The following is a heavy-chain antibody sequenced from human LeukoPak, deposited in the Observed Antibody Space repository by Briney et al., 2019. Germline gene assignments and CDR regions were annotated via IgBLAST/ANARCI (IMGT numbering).Heavy chain of an antibody. D-gene: IGHD5-18*01. J-gene: IGHJ6*03. CDR2: IYTSGST. CDR3: AREGGYSYGYGVDDYYYYYMDV. V-gene: IGHV4-61*02. CDR1: GGSISSGSYY. Sequence: PSETLSLTCTVSGGSISSGSYYWSWIRQPAGKGLEWIGRIYTSGSTNYNPSFKSRVTISVDTSKNQFSLKLSSVTAADTAVYYCAREGGYSYGYGVDDYYYYYMDVWGKGTTVTVSS.